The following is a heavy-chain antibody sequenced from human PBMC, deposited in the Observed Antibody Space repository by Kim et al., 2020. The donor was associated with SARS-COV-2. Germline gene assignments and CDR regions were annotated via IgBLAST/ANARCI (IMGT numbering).Heavy chain of an antibody. V-gene: IGHV3-23*01. CDR3: AKDPYCSSTSCYAVDY. J-gene: IGHJ4*02. Sequence: GGSLRLSCAASGFTFSSYAMSWVRQAPGKGLEWVSAISGSGGSTYYADSVKGRFTISRDNSKNTLYLQMNSLRAEDTAVYYCAKDPYCSSTSCYAVDYWGQGTLVTVSS. D-gene: IGHD2-2*01. CDR1: GFTFSSYA. CDR2: ISGSGGST.